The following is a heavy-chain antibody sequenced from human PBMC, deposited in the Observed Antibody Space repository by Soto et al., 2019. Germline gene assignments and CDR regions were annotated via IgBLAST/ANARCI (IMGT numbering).Heavy chain of an antibody. V-gene: IGHV1-69*05. CDR3: ARGGERADGSGSSTLYYYYYGMDV. Sequence: QVQLVQSGAEVKKPGSSVKVSCKASGGTFSSYAISWVRQAPGQGLEWMGGIIPIFGTANYAQKFQGRVTITPDESTSTAYMELSSLRSEDTAVYYCARGGERADGSGSSTLYYYYYGMDVWGQGTTVTVSS. J-gene: IGHJ6*02. CDR1: GGTFSSYA. CDR2: IIPIFGTA. D-gene: IGHD3-10*01.